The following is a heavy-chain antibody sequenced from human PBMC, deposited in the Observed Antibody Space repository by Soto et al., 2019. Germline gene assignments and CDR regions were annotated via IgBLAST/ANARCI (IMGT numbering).Heavy chain of an antibody. V-gene: IGHV4-30-2*01. D-gene: IGHD4-17*01. J-gene: IGHJ6*02. CDR2: TYHSGTT. CDR3: ARAHYGDYGYGMDV. Sequence: QLQLQESGSGLVKPSQTLSLTCAVSGVSIISGGYSWSWIRQPPGKGLEWIGYTYHSGTTYYNPSLQSRVTISVDRSKNPFSLKRSSVTAAETAVYYCARAHYGDYGYGMDVWGQGTTVTVSS. CDR1: GVSIISGGYS.